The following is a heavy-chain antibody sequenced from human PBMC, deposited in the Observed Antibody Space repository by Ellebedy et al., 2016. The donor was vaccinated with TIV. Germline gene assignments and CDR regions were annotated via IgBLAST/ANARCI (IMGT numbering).Heavy chain of an antibody. J-gene: IGHJ6*02. D-gene: IGHD3-22*01. CDR3: AKDTGPHDSSGYYRPGHYGMDV. Sequence: GESLKISCAASGLTFSNNAMSWVRQAPGKGLEWVSAISDSGSTTYYADSVKGRFTISRDNSKNTLYLQMNSLRAEDTAVYYCAKDTGPHDSSGYYRPGHYGMDVWGQGTTVTVSS. V-gene: IGHV3-23*01. CDR2: ISDSGSTT. CDR1: GLTFSNNA.